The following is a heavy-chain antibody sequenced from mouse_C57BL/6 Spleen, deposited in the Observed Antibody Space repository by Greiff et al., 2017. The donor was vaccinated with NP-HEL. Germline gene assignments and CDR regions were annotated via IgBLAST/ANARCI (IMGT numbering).Heavy chain of an antibody. J-gene: IGHJ4*01. CDR1: GYTFTSYW. Sequence: QVQLQQPGAELVMPGASVKLSCKASGYTFTSYWMHWVKQRPGQGLEWIGEIDPSDSYTNYNHKFKGKSTLTVDKSSSTAYMQLSSLTSEDSAVYYCARWRDSSGYVSMDYWGQGTSVTVSS. D-gene: IGHD3-2*02. CDR2: IDPSDSYT. CDR3: ARWRDSSGYVSMDY. V-gene: IGHV1-69*01.